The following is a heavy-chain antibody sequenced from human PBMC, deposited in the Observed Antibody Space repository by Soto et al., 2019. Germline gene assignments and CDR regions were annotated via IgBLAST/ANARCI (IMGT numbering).Heavy chain of an antibody. CDR1: GFTFSSYG. CDR3: AKDPSYDSSGWGVDY. J-gene: IGHJ4*02. CDR2: ISYDGSNK. V-gene: IGHV3-30*18. Sequence: QVQLVESGGGVVQPGRSLRLSCAASGFTFSSYGMHWVRQAPGKGLEWVAVISYDGSNKYYADSVKGRFTISRDNSKTTLYLQMNSLRAEDTAVYYCAKDPSYDSSGWGVDYWGQGTLVTVSS. D-gene: IGHD3-22*01.